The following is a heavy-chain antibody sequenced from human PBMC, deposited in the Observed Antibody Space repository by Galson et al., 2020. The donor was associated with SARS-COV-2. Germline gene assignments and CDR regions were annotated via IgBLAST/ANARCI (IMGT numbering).Heavy chain of an antibody. CDR1: GNTFISYD. J-gene: IGHJ6*02. V-gene: IGHV1-8*01. CDR3: ASSPYHQHHVMED. CDR2: MNPNSGKI. D-gene: IGHD2-2*01. Sequence: ASVKVTCQASGNTFISYDIHWVRQASGQGPAWVGWMNPNSGKIGFAQRFQGRLSMTRDMSIRTVYMELSSLKFEDTAVYYCASSPYHQHHVMEDWGQGTTVTVSS.